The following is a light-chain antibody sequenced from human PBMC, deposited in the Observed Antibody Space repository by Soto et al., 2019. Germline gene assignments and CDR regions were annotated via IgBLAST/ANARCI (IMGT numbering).Light chain of an antibody. Sequence: QSVLTQPASVSGSPGQSITISCTGTSSDVGSYKFLSWYQQYPGKLPKIIIYEGSKRPSGVSNRFSGSKSGNTASLTISGLQADDEADYYCCSYAGSSTWVFGGGTKL. CDR1: SSDVGSYKF. CDR3: CSYAGSSTWV. V-gene: IGLV2-23*01. CDR2: EGS. J-gene: IGLJ3*02.